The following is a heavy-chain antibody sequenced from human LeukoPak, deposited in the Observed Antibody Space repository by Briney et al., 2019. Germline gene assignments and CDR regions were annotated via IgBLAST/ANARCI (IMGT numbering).Heavy chain of an antibody. Sequence: ASVKVSCKASGYTFTSYDINWVRQATGQGLEWMGWMNPNSGNTGYAQKFQGRVTMTRTTSISTAYMELSSLRSEHTAVYYCARGAGTAYSYGLDAFDIWGQGTMVTVSS. D-gene: IGHD5-18*01. CDR3: ARGAGTAYSYGLDAFDI. V-gene: IGHV1-8*01. J-gene: IGHJ3*02. CDR2: MNPNSGNT. CDR1: GYTFTSYD.